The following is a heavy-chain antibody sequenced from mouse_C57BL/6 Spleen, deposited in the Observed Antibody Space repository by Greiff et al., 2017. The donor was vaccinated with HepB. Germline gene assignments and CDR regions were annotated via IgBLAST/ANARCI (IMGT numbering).Heavy chain of an antibody. D-gene: IGHD2-2*01. CDR3: ARLGVTTERYFDV. CDR2: IDPSDSYT. V-gene: IGHV1-69*01. J-gene: IGHJ1*03. Sequence: QVQLQQPGAELVMPGASVKLSCKASGYTFTSYWMHWVKQRPGQGLEWIGEIDPSDSYTNYNQKFKGKSTLTVDKSSSTAYMQLSSLTSEDSAVYYCARLGVTTERYFDVWGTGTTVTVSS. CDR1: GYTFTSYW.